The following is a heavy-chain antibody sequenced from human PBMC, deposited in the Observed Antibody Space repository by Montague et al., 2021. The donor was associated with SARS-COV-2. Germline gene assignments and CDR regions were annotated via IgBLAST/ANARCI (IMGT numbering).Heavy chain of an antibody. Sequence: SETLSLTCAVYGGSFSGYYWSWIRQPPGKGLEWIGEINHSGSTKYKSSLKSRVTISVDTSRNQFSLRLTSVTAADTAVYYCARQLRVRRTWQVGDYNHYGMDVWGQGTTVSVSS. CDR1: GGSFSGYY. V-gene: IGHV4-34*01. CDR3: ARQLRVRRTWQVGDYNHYGMDV. J-gene: IGHJ6*02. D-gene: IGHD1-1*01. CDR2: INHSGST.